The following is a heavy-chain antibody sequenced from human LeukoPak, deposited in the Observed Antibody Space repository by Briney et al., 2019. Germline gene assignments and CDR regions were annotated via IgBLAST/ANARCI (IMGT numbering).Heavy chain of an antibody. CDR1: GGSISSSSYY. CDR2: IYYSGST. J-gene: IGHJ3*02. D-gene: IGHD5-24*01. V-gene: IGHV4-39*01. Sequence: PSETLSLTCTVSGGSISSSSYYWGWIRQPPGKGLEWIGSIYYSGSTYYNPSLKSRVIISVDTSKSQFSLKLSSVTAADTAVYYCARPTIPLDAFDIWGQGTMVTVSS. CDR3: ARPTIPLDAFDI.